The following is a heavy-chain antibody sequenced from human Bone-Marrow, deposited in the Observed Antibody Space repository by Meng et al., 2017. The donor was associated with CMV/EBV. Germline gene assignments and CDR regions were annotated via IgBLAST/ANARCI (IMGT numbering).Heavy chain of an antibody. Sequence: VSVKVSCKASGYTFTGYYMHWVRQAPGQGLEWMGWMNPNSGNTGYAQKFQGRVTMTRNTSISTAYMELSSLRSEDTAVYYCARGRGYCSSSCYKPHGMDVWGEATTATSSS. V-gene: IGHV1-8*02. CDR1: GYTFTGYY. D-gene: IGHD2-2*02. CDR2: MNPNSGNT. CDR3: ARGRGYCSSSCYKPHGMDV. J-gene: IGHJ6*04.